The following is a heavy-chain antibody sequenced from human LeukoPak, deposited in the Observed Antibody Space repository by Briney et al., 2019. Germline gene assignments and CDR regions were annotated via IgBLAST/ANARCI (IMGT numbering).Heavy chain of an antibody. V-gene: IGHV3-21*01. CDR3: ARVMEKDSSGWYPPGSTYYYYGMDV. Sequence: GGSLRLSCAASGFTFSSYGMNWVRQAPGKGLEWVSSISSSSSYIYYADSVKGRFTISRDNAKNSLYLQMNSLRAEDTAVYYCARVMEKDSSGWYPPGSTYYYYGMDVWGQGTTVTVSS. D-gene: IGHD6-19*01. J-gene: IGHJ6*02. CDR2: ISSSSSYI. CDR1: GFTFSSYG.